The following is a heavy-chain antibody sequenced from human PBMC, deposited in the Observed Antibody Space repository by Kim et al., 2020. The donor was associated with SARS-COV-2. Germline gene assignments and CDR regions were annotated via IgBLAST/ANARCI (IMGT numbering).Heavy chain of an antibody. CDR3: ATDRAGEEVGRLDP. V-gene: IGHV1-69*13. CDR1: GGTFSSYA. D-gene: IGHD3-10*01. Sequence: SVKVSCKASGGTFSSYAINWVRQAPGQGLEWMGGIIPIIGTPNYAQKFQGRVTITADEASSTSYMELTGLRSEDTAVYYCATDRAGEEVGRLDPWGQGTLVTVSS. J-gene: IGHJ5*02. CDR2: IIPIIGTP.